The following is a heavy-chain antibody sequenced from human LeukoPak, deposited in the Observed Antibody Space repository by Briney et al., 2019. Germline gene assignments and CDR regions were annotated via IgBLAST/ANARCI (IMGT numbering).Heavy chain of an antibody. CDR2: INHSGTT. D-gene: IGHD2-15*01. J-gene: IGHJ5*02. V-gene: IGHV4-34*01. CDR3: AGVRYCSGGSCYGNWYDP. Sequence: SETLSLTCAVSGGSFSDYYWSWVRQPPGKGLEWIGEINHSGTTYYNPSLKSRVTISIHTSKNQFSLKLSSVTAADTAVYYCAGVRYCSGGSCYGNWYDPWGQGTLVTVSS. CDR1: GGSFSDYY.